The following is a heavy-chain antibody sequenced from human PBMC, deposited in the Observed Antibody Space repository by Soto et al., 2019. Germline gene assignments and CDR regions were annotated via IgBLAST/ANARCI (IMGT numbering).Heavy chain of an antibody. D-gene: IGHD3-22*01. J-gene: IGHJ4*02. CDR2: IYYSGST. CDR1: GGSISRYY. Sequence: SETLSLTYNVSGGSISRYYWSWIRQPPGKGLEWIGYIYYSGSTNYNPSLKSRVTISVDTSKNQFSLKLSSVTAADTAVYYCARLVAYDSSGYFDYWGQGTLVTVSS. V-gene: IGHV4-59*08. CDR3: ARLVAYDSSGYFDY.